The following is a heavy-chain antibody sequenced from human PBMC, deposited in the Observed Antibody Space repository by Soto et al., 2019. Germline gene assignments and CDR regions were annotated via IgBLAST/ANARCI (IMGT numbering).Heavy chain of an antibody. CDR3: ARDISGGYSYGYYFDY. V-gene: IGHV1-2*02. CDR2: INPNSGGT. CDR1: GYTFTGYY. D-gene: IGHD5-18*01. J-gene: IGHJ4*02. Sequence: ASVKVSCKASGYTFTGYYMHWVRQAPGQGLEWMGWINPNSGGTNYAQKFQGRVTMTRDTSISTACMELSRLRSDDTAVYYCARDISGGYSYGYYFDYWGQGTLVTVSS.